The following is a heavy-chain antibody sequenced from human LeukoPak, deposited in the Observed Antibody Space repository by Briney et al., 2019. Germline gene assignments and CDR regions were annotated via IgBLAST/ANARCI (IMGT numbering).Heavy chain of an antibody. V-gene: IGHV3-7*01. CDR1: GFTFRTQW. CDR3: SRALEV. J-gene: IGHJ6*04. Sequence: GGSLRLSCEVSGFTFRTQWMDWVRQAPGRGLEWVANINEDGSEKYYVDSVKGRFTIFRDNTKNSLYLQMNCLRAEDTAVYYCSRALEVWGKGTTVTVSS. CDR2: INEDGSEK.